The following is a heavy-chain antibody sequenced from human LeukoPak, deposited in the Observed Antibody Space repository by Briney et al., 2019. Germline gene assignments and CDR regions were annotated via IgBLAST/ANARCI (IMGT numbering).Heavy chain of an antibody. CDR2: ISSSSSYI. J-gene: IGHJ3*02. V-gene: IGHV3-21*01. CDR3: ARVVAAAGDAFDI. CDR1: GFTFSSYE. D-gene: IGHD6-13*01. Sequence: GGSLRLSCAASGFTFSSYEMNWVRQAPGKGLEWVSSISSSSSYIYYADSVKGRFTISRDNAKNSLYLQMNSLRAEDTAVYYCARVVAAAGDAFDIWGQGTMVTVSS.